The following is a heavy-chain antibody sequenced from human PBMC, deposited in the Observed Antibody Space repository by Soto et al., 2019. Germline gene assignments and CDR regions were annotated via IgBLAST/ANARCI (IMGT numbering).Heavy chain of an antibody. CDR3: AREGIVVVPAAMTEDYYYYGMDV. D-gene: IGHD2-2*01. CDR2: IIPIFGTA. CDR1: GGTFSSYA. V-gene: IGHV1-69*13. Sequence: SVKVSCKASGGTFSSYAISWVRQAPGQGLEWMGGIIPIFGTANYAQKFQGRVTITADESTSTAYMELSSLRSEDTAVYYCAREGIVVVPAAMTEDYYYYGMDVWGQGTTVTVSS. J-gene: IGHJ6*02.